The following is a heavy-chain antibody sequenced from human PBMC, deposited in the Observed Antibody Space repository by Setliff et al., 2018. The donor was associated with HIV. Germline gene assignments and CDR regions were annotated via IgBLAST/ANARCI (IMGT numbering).Heavy chain of an antibody. V-gene: IGHV1-69*13. CDR3: ARDDHYYDSGSYYSDWYFDL. CDR2: IIPIFGST. D-gene: IGHD3-10*01. J-gene: IGHJ2*01. CDR1: GGTFSNYA. Sequence: ASVKVSCKASGGTFSNYAISWVRQAPGQGLEWMGGIIPIFGSTKYAQKFQGRVTITADESTSTADMELSSLRSEDTAVYYCARDDHYYDSGSYYSDWYFDLWGRGTLVT.